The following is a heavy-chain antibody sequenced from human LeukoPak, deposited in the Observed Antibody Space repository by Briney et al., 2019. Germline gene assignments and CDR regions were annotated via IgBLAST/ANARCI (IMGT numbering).Heavy chain of an antibody. V-gene: IGHV1-8*03. D-gene: IGHD4-23*01. CDR1: GYTFTSYD. CDR3: ARGSKFMTTVEGYYFDY. Sequence: ASVKVSCKASGYTFTSYDINWVRQATGQGLEWMGWMNPNSGNTGYAQKFQGRVTITRNTSISTAYMELSSLRSEDTAVYYCARGSKFMTTVEGYYFDYWGQGTLVTVSS. J-gene: IGHJ4*02. CDR2: MNPNSGNT.